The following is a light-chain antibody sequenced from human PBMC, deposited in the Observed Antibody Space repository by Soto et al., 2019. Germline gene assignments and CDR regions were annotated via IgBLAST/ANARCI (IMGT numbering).Light chain of an antibody. CDR3: QQYGSSPAVT. Sequence: EIVLTQSPGTLSLSPGERATLSCRANQSVSSSYLAWYQQKPGQAPRLLIYGASSRATGIPDRFSGSGSGTDFTLTLSRLEPEDFAVYYCQQYGSSPAVTFGGGTKVEIQ. CDR2: GAS. CDR1: QSVSSSY. J-gene: IGKJ4*01. V-gene: IGKV3-20*01.